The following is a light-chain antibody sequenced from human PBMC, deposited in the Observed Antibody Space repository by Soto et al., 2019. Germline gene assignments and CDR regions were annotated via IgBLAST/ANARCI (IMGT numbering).Light chain of an antibody. Sequence: QSALTQPASVSGSPGQSITFSCTGTSSDVAGYNYVSWFQQHPGKAPKLIIYQVTARPSGVSHRFSGSKSGNTAALTISGLQAEDEADYYCSSFSSRTSLYVFGTGTKVTV. V-gene: IGLV2-14*01. CDR3: SSFSSRTSLYV. CDR1: SSDVAGYNY. CDR2: QVT. J-gene: IGLJ1*01.